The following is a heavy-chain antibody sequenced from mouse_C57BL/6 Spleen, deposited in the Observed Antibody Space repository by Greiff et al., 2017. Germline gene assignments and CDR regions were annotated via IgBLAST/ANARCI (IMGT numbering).Heavy chain of an antibody. D-gene: IGHD1-1*01. CDR2: TDPSDSYT. J-gene: IGHJ1*03. Sequence: GQGLEWIGETDPSDSYTNYNQKFKGKSTLTVDKSSSTAYMQLSSLTSEDSAVYYCARKDYYGSRKDYFDVWGTGTTVTVSS. V-gene: IGHV1-69*01. CDR3: ARKDYYGSRKDYFDV.